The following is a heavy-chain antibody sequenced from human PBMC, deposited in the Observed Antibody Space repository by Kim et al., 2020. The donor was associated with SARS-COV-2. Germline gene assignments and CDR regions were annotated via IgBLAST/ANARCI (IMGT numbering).Heavy chain of an antibody. J-gene: IGHJ4*02. Sequence: GGSLRLSCAASGFTFSSYWMSWVRQAPGKGLEWVANIKQDGSEKYDVDSVKGRFTISRDKAKNSLYLQMNSLRAEDTAVYYCARDRQWFGELDWFDYWGQGTLVTVSS. CDR2: IKQDGSEK. CDR3: ARDRQWFGELDWFDY. D-gene: IGHD3-10*01. V-gene: IGHV3-7*01. CDR1: GFTFSSYW.